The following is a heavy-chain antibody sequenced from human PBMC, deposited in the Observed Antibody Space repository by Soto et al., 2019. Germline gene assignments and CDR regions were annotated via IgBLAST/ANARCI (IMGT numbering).Heavy chain of an antibody. J-gene: IGHJ6*03. V-gene: IGHV3-7*01. CDR2: IKQDGSEK. CDR1: GFTFSSYW. CDR3: AREAGITIFGVVTPGGYYYMDV. Sequence: EVQLVESGGGLVQPGGSLRLSCAASGFTFSSYWMSWVRQAPGKGLEWVANIKQDGSEKYYVDSVKGRFTISRDNAKNSLYLQMNRLRAEDTAVYYCAREAGITIFGVVTPGGYYYMDVWGKGTTVTVSS. D-gene: IGHD3-3*01.